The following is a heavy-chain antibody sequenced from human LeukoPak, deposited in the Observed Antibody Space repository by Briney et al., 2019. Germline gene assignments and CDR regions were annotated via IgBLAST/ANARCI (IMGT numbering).Heavy chain of an antibody. V-gene: IGHV3-30*02. CDR2: IRYDGSNK. CDR1: GFTFKNYA. J-gene: IGHJ3*02. CDR3: ACNSSSWGYDAFDI. D-gene: IGHD6-13*01. Sequence: GGSLRLSCTVSGFTFKNYAMSWVRQAPGKGLEWVAFIRYDGSNKYYADSVKGRFTISRDNSKNTLYLQMNSLRAEDTAVYYCACNSSSWGYDAFDIWGQGTMVTVSS.